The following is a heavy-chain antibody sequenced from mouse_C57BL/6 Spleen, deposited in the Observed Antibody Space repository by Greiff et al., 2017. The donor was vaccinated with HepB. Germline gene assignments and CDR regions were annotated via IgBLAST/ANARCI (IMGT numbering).Heavy chain of an antibody. V-gene: IGHV5-12*01. J-gene: IGHJ3*01. Sequence: VESGGGLVQPGGSLKLSCAASGFTFSDYYMYWVRQTPEKRLEWVAYISNGGGSTYYPDTVKGRFTISRDNAKNTLYLQMSRLKSEDTAMYYCARGYDGYYRAWFAYWGQGTLVTVSA. CDR1: GFTFSDYY. CDR3: ARGYDGYYRAWFAY. D-gene: IGHD2-3*01. CDR2: ISNGGGST.